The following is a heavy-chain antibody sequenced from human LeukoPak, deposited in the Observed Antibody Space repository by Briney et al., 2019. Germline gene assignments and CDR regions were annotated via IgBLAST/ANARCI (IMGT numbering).Heavy chain of an antibody. D-gene: IGHD2-2*01. V-gene: IGHV3-7*01. CDR2: IKEDGSES. CDR3: ASQPPSPY. Sequence: GGSLRLSCAASGFIFSTYWMTWVRQAPGKGLEWVANIKEDGSESHYVDSVKGRFTISRDNAQNSLFLQMNSLRAEDTAIYYCASQPPSPYWGQGTLVTVSA. J-gene: IGHJ4*02. CDR1: GFIFSTYW.